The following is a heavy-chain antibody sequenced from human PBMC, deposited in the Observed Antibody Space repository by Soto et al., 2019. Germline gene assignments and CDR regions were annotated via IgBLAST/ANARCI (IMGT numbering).Heavy chain of an antibody. V-gene: IGHV4-4*07. D-gene: IGHD3-3*01. CDR1: GGSISSYY. CDR2: IYTSGST. CDR3: ARVRAGFWSGVFDY. J-gene: IGHJ4*02. Sequence: SETLSLTCTVSGGSISSYYWSWIRQPAGKGLEWIGRIYTSGSTNYNPSLKSRVTMSVDTSKDQFSLKLSSVTAADTAVYYCARVRAGFWSGVFDYWGQGTLVTV.